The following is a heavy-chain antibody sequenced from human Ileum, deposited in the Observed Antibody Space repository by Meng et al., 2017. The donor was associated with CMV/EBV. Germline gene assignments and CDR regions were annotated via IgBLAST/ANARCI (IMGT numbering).Heavy chain of an antibody. CDR2: FSGYTGNT. J-gene: IGHJ4*02. Sequence: QGQVVQPGGEVKKPGASVKVSCKTSGYSFSNYGVTWVRQAPGQGPEWMGWFSGYTGNTHDAQEIQGRATLTADTSTATAYMELTSLRSDDTAVYYCARDKSDLGREGFYYWGQGTLVTVSS. CDR3: ARDKSDLGREGFYY. V-gene: IGHV1-18*01. D-gene: IGHD3-10*01. CDR1: GYSFSNYG.